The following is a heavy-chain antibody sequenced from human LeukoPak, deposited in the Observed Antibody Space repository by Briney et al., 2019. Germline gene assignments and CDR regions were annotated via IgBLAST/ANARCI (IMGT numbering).Heavy chain of an antibody. V-gene: IGHV3-33*01. CDR3: ARPYYDSSGYYYWGDAFDI. Sequence: SGGSLRLSCAASGFTFSSYGMHWVRQAPGKGLEWGAVIWYDGSNKYYADSVKGRFTISRDNSKNTLYLQMNSLRAEDTAVYYCARPYYDSSGYYYWGDAFDIWGQGTMVTVSS. CDR2: IWYDGSNK. CDR1: GFTFSSYG. J-gene: IGHJ3*02. D-gene: IGHD3-22*01.